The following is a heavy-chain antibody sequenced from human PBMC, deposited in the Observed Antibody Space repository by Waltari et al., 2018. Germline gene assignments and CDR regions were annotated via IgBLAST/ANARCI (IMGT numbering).Heavy chain of an antibody. CDR3: ARDWEGDRPNFDY. V-gene: IGHV3-7*04. Sequence: EVQLVESGGGLVQPGGSLRLSCVASGLTSNTFWMSWVRQAPGKGLEGVTDIKQEGCDTYDADSVKGRFTVSRDNAKSSLYLQMNSLRVEDTAVYYCARDWEGDRPNFDYWGQGTLVTVSS. CDR1: GLTSNTFW. J-gene: IGHJ4*02. CDR2: IKQEGCDT. D-gene: IGHD1-26*01.